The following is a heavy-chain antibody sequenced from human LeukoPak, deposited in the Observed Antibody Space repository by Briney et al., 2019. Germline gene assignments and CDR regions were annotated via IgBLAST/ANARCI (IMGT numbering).Heavy chain of an antibody. D-gene: IGHD3-3*01. CDR2: IKQDASEK. V-gene: IGHV3-7*01. CDR1: GFTFSSYW. Sequence: GGSLRLSXAASGFTFSSYWMTWIRQAPGKGLEWVANIKQDASEKFYVDSVKGRFTISRDNAKNSLYLQMNSLRAEDTAVYYCARDLSWSLSGYDYWGQGTLVTVSS. CDR3: ARDLSWSLSGYDY. J-gene: IGHJ4*02.